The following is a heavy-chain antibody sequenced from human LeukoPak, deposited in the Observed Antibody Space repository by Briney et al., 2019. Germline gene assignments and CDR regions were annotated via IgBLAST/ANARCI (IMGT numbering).Heavy chain of an antibody. Sequence: SETLSLTCTVSGGSISSYYWSWIRQPAGKGLEWIGRIYTSGSTNYNPSLKSRVTMSVDTSKNQFSLKLSSVTAADTAVYYRARMQRDGYNYGFDYWGQGTLVTVSS. CDR3: ARMQRDGYNYGFDY. CDR1: GGSISSYY. D-gene: IGHD5-24*01. CDR2: IYTSGST. V-gene: IGHV4-4*07. J-gene: IGHJ4*02.